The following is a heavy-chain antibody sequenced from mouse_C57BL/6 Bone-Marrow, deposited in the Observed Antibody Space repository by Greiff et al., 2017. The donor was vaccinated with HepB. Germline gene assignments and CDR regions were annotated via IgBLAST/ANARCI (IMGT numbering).Heavy chain of an antibody. CDR1: GFTFSDYY. CDR3: ARHKNYYGSSYTWFAY. V-gene: IGHV5-12*01. D-gene: IGHD1-1*01. Sequence: EVNLVESGGGLVQPGGSLKLSCAASGFTFSDYYMYWVRQTPEKRLEWVAYISNGGGSTYYPDTVKGRFTISRDNAKNTLYLQMSRLKSEDTAMYYCARHKNYYGSSYTWFAYWGQGTLVTVSA. J-gene: IGHJ3*01. CDR2: ISNGGGST.